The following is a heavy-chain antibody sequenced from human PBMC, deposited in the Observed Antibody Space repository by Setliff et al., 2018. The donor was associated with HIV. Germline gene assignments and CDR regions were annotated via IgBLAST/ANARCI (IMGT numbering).Heavy chain of an antibody. CDR2: INAGNGNR. CDR3: ARVGTNRRQFFDH. CDR1: GYPFKSYD. D-gene: IGHD2-8*01. J-gene: IGHJ4*02. Sequence: GASVKVSCKTSGYPFKSYDINWVRQAPGQRPEWMARINAGNGNREYSPKFQGRVTITADTSASTMYMELSSLRSDDTAVYYCARVGTNRRQFFDHWGQGTLVTVSS. V-gene: IGHV1-3*01.